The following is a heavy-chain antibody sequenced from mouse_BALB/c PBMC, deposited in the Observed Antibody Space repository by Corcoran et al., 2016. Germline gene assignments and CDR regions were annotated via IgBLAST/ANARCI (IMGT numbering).Heavy chain of an antibody. CDR1: GYTFTSYV. CDR2: INPYNDGT. D-gene: IGHD1-1*01. J-gene: IGHJ2*01. CDR3: ARDGSRDYFDY. V-gene: IGHV1S136*01. Sequence: EVQLQQSGPELVKPGASGKMSCKASGYTFTSYVMHWVKQKPGQGLAWIGYINPYNDGTKYNEKFKGKATLTSDKSSSTAYMELSSLTSEDSAVYYCARDGSRDYFDYWGQGTTLTVSS.